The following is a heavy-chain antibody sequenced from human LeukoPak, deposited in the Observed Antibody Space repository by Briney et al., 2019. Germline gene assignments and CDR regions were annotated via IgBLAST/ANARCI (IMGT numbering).Heavy chain of an antibody. CDR1: GFTFSSYG. D-gene: IGHD5-12*01. V-gene: IGHV3-30*02. J-gene: IGHJ4*02. CDR2: IRYDGSNK. Sequence: GSLRLSCAASGFTFSSYGMHWVRQAPGKGLEWVAFIRYDGSNKYYADSVKGRFTISRDNSKNTLYLQMNSLRAEDTAVYYCAKGPEEWLAPFDYWGQGTLVTVSS. CDR3: AKGPEEWLAPFDY.